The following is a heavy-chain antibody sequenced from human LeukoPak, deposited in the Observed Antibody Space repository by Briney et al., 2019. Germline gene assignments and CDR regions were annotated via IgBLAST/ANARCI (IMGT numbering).Heavy chain of an antibody. CDR2: IIPIFGTA. V-gene: IGHV1-69*01. Sequence: VASVKVSCKASGGTFSSYAISWVRQAPGQGLEWMGGIIPIFGTANYAQKFQGRVTITADESTSTAYMELSSLRSEDTAVYYCAREEYSSGWYGYYFDYWGQGTLVTVSS. CDR1: GGTFSSYA. CDR3: AREEYSSGWYGYYFDY. J-gene: IGHJ4*02. D-gene: IGHD6-19*01.